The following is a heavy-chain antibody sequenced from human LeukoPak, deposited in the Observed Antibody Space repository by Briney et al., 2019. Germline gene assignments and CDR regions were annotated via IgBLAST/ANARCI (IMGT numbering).Heavy chain of an antibody. CDR1: GFTFSSYG. V-gene: IGHV3-30*02. Sequence: PGGSLRLSCASSGFTFSSYGMHWVRQAPGKGLQWVAFIRYDGSNKYYADSVKGRFTISRDNSKNTLYLQMNSLTAEDTAVYYCAKDFSRLARRSDDAFDIWGQGTMVTLSS. J-gene: IGHJ3*02. D-gene: IGHD3-3*01. CDR2: IRYDGSNK. CDR3: AKDFSRLARRSDDAFDI.